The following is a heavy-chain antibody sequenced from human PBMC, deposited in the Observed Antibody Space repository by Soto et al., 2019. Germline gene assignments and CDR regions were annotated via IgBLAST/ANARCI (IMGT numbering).Heavy chain of an antibody. J-gene: IGHJ4*02. CDR1: GGSFSGYY. Sequence: LSLTCAVYGGSFSGYYWSWIRQPPGKGLEWIGEINHSGSTNYNPSLKSRVTISVDTSKNQFSLKLSSVTAADTAVYYCARGQVVAAQHWGQGTLVTVSS. V-gene: IGHV4-34*01. CDR2: INHSGST. D-gene: IGHD2-15*01. CDR3: ARGQVVAAQH.